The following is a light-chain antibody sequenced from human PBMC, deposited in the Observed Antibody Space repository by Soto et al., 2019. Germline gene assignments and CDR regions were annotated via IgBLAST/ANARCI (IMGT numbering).Light chain of an antibody. CDR2: GAS. J-gene: IGKJ4*01. V-gene: IGKV3-15*01. Sequence: EIALTQSPGTLSVSPGARAALSGRASQGIKDYVAWFQQKPGQAPRLLIYGASTRATAIPARFSGSGSGTEFTLTISRLEPEDFAVYYCQHYVNWPLTFGGGTKVDI. CDR1: QGIKDY. CDR3: QHYVNWPLT.